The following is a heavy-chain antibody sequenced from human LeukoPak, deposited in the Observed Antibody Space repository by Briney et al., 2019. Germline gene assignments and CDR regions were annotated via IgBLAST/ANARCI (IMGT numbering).Heavy chain of an antibody. CDR3: AKDPLYCSSTSCPPPGTYYYYMDV. D-gene: IGHD2-2*01. CDR1: GFTFSDYY. Sequence: GGSLRLSCAASGFTFSDYYMSWIRQAPGKGLEWVSYISGSGSNIYHADSVKGRFTISRDNSKNTLYLQMNSLRAEDTAVYYCAKDPLYCSSTSCPPPGTYYYYMDVWGKGTTVTVSS. V-gene: IGHV3-11*01. J-gene: IGHJ6*03. CDR2: ISGSGSNI.